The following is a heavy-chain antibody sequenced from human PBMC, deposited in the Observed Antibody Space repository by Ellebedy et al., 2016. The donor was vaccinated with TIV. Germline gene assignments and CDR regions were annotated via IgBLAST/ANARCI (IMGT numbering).Heavy chain of an antibody. Sequence: AASVKVSCKASGYTFTNYPVNWVRRATGQGLEWMGWMTPNSGNTGYAQKFQGSVTMTRATSTDTAYMELSSLTSEDTAVYYCARRRGATSEYFFDSWGQGTLVTVSS. CDR1: GYTFTNYP. D-gene: IGHD1-26*01. V-gene: IGHV1-8*01. J-gene: IGHJ4*02. CDR2: MTPNSGNT. CDR3: ARRRGATSEYFFDS.